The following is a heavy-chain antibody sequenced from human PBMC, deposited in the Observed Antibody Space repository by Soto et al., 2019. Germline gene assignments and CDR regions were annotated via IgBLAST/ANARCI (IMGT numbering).Heavy chain of an antibody. D-gene: IGHD3-10*01. V-gene: IGHV1-18*04. Sequence: ASVKVSCKASGYTFTSHSISWVRRAPGEGLEWVGWISAYNGYTNYAENFQGRVTMTTDASTSTAYMELRSLRSDDTAVYYCARVGYYYGSGSYLFDPWGQGTLVTVSS. J-gene: IGHJ5*02. CDR2: ISAYNGYT. CDR3: ARVGYYYGSGSYLFDP. CDR1: GYTFTSHS.